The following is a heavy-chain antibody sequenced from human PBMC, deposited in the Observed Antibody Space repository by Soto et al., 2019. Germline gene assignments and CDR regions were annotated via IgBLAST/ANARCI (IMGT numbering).Heavy chain of an antibody. V-gene: IGHV4-39*01. D-gene: IGHD3-22*01. CDR2: IYYSGST. CDR3: ASLTYYYDSSGYYNWYFDL. Sequence: PSETLSLTCTVSGGSISSSSYYWGWIRQPPGKGLEWIGSIYYSGSTYYNPSLKSRVTISVDTSKNQFSLKLSSVTAADTAVYYCASLTYYYDSSGYYNWYFDLWGRVPLVTFST. J-gene: IGHJ2*01. CDR1: GGSISSSSYY.